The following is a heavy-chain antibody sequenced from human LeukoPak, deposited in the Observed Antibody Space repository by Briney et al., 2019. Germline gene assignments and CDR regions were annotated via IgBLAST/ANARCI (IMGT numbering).Heavy chain of an antibody. V-gene: IGHV1-46*01. CDR3: ARTYSSSDEFDY. D-gene: IGHD6-13*01. CDR1: GYTFTSYY. J-gene: IGHJ4*02. CDR2: INPSGGST. Sequence: ASVKVSCKASGYTFTSYYIHWVRQAPGQGLEWMGIINPSGGSTTYAQKFQGRVAMSRDTSTSRVYMEVSSLRSEDTAVYYCARTYSSSDEFDYWGQGTLVTVSS.